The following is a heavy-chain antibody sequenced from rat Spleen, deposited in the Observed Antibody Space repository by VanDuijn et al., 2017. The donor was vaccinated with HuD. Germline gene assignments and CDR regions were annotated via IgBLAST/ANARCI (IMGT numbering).Heavy chain of an antibody. J-gene: IGHJ3*01. CDR3: TREGHTMDRATYWFAY. D-gene: IGHD1-9*01. V-gene: IGHV2S12*01. CDR2: ISIGGGT. CDR1: GFSLTSNG. Sequence: QVQLKESGPGLVQPSQTLSLTCTVSGFSLTSNGVSWVRQPPGKGLEWIAAISIGGGTYYDSTLKSRLSISRDNSKSQVFLKIYSLQTEDTAIYFCTREGHTMDRATYWFAYWGQGTLVTVSS.